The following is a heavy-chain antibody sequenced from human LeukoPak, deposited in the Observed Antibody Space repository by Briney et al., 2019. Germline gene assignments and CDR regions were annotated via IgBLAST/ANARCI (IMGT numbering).Heavy chain of an antibody. Sequence: GGSLRLSCAASGFTFSNAWMSWVRQAPGKGLEWVSFIYSDNTHYSDSVKGRFTISRDNAKNSLYLQMNSLRAEDTAVYYCARDRDSGYGFRFDPWGQGTLVTVSS. V-gene: IGHV3-69-1*01. D-gene: IGHD5-12*01. CDR2: IYSDNT. CDR1: GFTFSNAW. J-gene: IGHJ5*02. CDR3: ARDRDSGYGFRFDP.